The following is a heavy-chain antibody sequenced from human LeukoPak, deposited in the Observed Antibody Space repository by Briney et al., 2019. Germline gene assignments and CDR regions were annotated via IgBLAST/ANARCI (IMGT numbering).Heavy chain of an antibody. J-gene: IGHJ6*03. D-gene: IGHD2-21*02. Sequence: GGSLRLSCAASGFTFSGSAMHWVRQASGKGLERVGRIRSKANSYATAYAASVKGRFTISRDDSKNTAYLQMNSLKTEDTAVYYCTRHGGDAHYYYYMDVWGKGTTVTVSS. V-gene: IGHV3-73*01. CDR2: IRSKANSYAT. CDR3: TRHGGDAHYYYYMDV. CDR1: GFTFSGSA.